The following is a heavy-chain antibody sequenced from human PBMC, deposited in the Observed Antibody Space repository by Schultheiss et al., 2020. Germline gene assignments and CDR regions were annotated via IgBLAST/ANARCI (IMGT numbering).Heavy chain of an antibody. CDR2: IYYSGST. CDR1: GDSMSRYY. CDR3: ARVGVAADAFDI. V-gene: IGHV4-59*01. Sequence: SETLSLTCSVSGDSMSRYYWSWVRQPPGKGLEWIGYIYYSGSTNYNPSLKSRVTISVDTSKNQFSLKLSSVTAADTAVYYCARVGVAADAFDIWGKGTMVTVS. D-gene: IGHD2-15*01. J-gene: IGHJ3*02.